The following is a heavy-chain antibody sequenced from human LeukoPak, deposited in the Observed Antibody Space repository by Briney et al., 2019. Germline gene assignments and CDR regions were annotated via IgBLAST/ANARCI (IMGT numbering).Heavy chain of an antibody. CDR1: GFTFSRYD. V-gene: IGHV3-13*01. D-gene: IGHD5-24*01. CDR3: ARDRRDAFNFYFYGMDV. CDR2: IGSTGIT. Sequence: GGSLRLSCAASGFTFSRYDIHWVRQAPGKGLEWVSAIGSTGITYYPDSVKGRFTISRDDAKTSVYLEMNSLRAEDTAVYFCARDRRDAFNFYFYGMDVWGQGTTVTVSS. J-gene: IGHJ6*02.